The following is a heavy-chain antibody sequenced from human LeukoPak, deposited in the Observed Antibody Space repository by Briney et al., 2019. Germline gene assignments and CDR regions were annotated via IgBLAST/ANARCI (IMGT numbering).Heavy chain of an antibody. CDR3: ARLSQVARLRFGDPDAFDI. J-gene: IGHJ3*02. V-gene: IGHV4-39*01. CDR1: GXXIXXXXYY. D-gene: IGHD3-10*01. Sequence: GXXIXXXXYYWXXXXXXXXXXXXWIXXXYYSGSTYYNPSLKSRVTISVDTSKNQFSLKLSSVTAADTAVYYCARLSQVARLRFGDPDAFDIWGQGTMVTVSS. CDR2: XYYSGST.